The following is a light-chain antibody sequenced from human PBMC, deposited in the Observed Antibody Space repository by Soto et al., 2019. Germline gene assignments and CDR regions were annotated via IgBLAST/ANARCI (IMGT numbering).Light chain of an antibody. CDR2: DVS. CDR1: SSDVGAYNY. V-gene: IGLV2-14*01. J-gene: IGLJ2*01. Sequence: QSVLTQPASVSGSPGQSITISCTGTSSDVGAYNYVSWYQQHPGKAPKLMIYDVSNRPSGISNRFSGSKSGNTASLTISGLQAEDEADYYCSSYTTGSFVFGGGTKLTVL. CDR3: SSYTTGSFV.